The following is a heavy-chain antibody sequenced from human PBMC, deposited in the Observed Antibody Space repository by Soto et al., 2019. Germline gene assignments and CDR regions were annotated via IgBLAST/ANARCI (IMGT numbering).Heavy chain of an antibody. J-gene: IGHJ4*02. Sequence: QVQLVESGGGGVQPGRSLRLSCAASGFTFSSYGMHWVRQAPGKGLEWVALISYDGSNEYYADSVKGRFTISRDNYKNTLYLQMSSLRAEDTAVYYCAHDLWELAYYFDYWGQGPLVTVSS. CDR2: ISYDGSNE. D-gene: IGHD1-26*01. CDR3: AHDLWELAYYFDY. CDR1: GFTFSSYG. V-gene: IGHV3-30*18.